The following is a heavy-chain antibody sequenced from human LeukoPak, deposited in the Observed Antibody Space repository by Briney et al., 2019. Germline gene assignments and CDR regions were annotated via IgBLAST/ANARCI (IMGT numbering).Heavy chain of an antibody. V-gene: IGHV4-59*08. J-gene: IGHJ3*01. CDR2: THYSGST. D-gene: IGHD2-15*01. CDR1: GGSTSSYF. Sequence: SETLSLTCSVSGGSTSSYFWTWIRQPPGKRLEWIGNTHYSGSTNYNPSLKGRVSISLDTSKNGFSLELTSVTAADTAVYYCATSVGYHGSKNAFDVWGLGTMVTVSS. CDR3: ATSVGYHGSKNAFDV.